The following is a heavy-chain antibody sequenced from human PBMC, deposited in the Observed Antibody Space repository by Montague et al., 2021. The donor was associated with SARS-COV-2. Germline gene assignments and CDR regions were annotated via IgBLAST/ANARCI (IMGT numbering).Heavy chain of an antibody. CDR3: VRYSGWFYFDF. J-gene: IGHJ4*02. V-gene: IGHV6-1*01. Sequence: CAISGDSVSSNSVAWSWSRQSPSRGLEWLGRTYYRSKWYSDYAPSVRGRLTVNPGASKNEFSLELNYVTPEDTAVYYCVRYSGWFYFDFWGQGTLVTVSS. D-gene: IGHD6-19*01. CDR1: GDSVSSNSVA. CDR2: TYYRSKWYS.